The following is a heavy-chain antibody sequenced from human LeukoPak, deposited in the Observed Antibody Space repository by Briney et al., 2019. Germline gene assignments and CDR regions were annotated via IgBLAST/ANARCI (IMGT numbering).Heavy chain of an antibody. CDR3: ARDPWIDSVVEVVARSMDV. CDR1: GFTFSSFS. V-gene: IGHV3-21*01. D-gene: IGHD2-15*01. CDR2: ISRSSSYI. J-gene: IGHJ6*02. Sequence: TGGSLRLSCAASGFTFSSFSMNWVRQAPGKGLEWVSSISRSSSYIYYADSVKGRFIISRDKAKNSLYLQMNSLRAEDTAVYYCARDPWIDSVVEVVARSMDVWGQGTTVTVSS.